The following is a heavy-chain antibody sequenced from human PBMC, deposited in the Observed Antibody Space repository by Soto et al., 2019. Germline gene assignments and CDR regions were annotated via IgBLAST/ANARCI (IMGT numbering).Heavy chain of an antibody. CDR3: ARDSFSWELLLGIAYYYGMDV. D-gene: IGHD1-26*01. J-gene: IGHJ6*02. V-gene: IGHV3-30-3*01. CDR2: ISYDGSNK. CDR1: GFTFSSYA. Sequence: QVQLVESGGGVVQPGRSLRLSCAASGFTFSSYAMHWVRQAPGKGLEWVAVISYDGSNKYYADSVKGRFTISRDNSKNPLYLQMNSLRAEDTAVYYCARDSFSWELLLGIAYYYGMDVWGQGTTVTVSS.